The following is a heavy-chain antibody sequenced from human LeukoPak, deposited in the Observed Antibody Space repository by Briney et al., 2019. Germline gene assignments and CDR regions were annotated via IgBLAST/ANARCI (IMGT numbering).Heavy chain of an antibody. CDR1: GFTFSSYA. J-gene: IGHJ4*02. CDR2: ISGSGGST. D-gene: IGHD3-10*01. CDR3: ARDRDYYGSGSFDY. V-gene: IGHV3-23*01. Sequence: GGSLRLSCAASGFTFSSYAMSWVRQAPGKGLEWVSAISGSGGSTYYADSVKGRFTISRDNAKNSLYLQMNSLRAEDTAVYYCARDRDYYGSGSFDYWGQGTLVTVSS.